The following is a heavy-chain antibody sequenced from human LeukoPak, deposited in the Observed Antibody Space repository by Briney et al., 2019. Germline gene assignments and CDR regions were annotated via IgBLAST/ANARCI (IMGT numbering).Heavy chain of an antibody. J-gene: IGHJ4*02. CDR2: ISSSGTYT. CDR1: GFTFSDYY. V-gene: IGHV3-11*06. D-gene: IGHD6-13*01. Sequence: PGGSLRLPCAASGFTFSDYYMSWIRQAPGKGLEWLSYISSSGTYTNYADSVKGRFTISRDNAKNAVYLQMNSLRAEDTALYYCARSKQQLAVDYWGQGALVTVSS. CDR3: ARSKQQLAVDY.